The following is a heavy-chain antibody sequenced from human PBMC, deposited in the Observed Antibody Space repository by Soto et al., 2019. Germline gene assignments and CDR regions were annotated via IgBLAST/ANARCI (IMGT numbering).Heavy chain of an antibody. Sequence: QEQLVQSGAEVKKPGSSVRVSCKASKGTFNRDAITWVRQVPGQGLEWMGGIIPMFGTADYAQKFQGRVTITADESTGTAYMELSSLRSEDTAVYYCALRAAVSVTSLWFDPWGQGTLVTVSS. V-gene: IGHV1-69*01. D-gene: IGHD6-19*01. CDR3: ALRAAVSVTSLWFDP. J-gene: IGHJ5*02. CDR2: IIPMFGTA. CDR1: KGTFNRDA.